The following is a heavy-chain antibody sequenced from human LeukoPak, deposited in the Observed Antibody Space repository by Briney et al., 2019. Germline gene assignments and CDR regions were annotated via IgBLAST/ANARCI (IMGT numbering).Heavy chain of an antibody. CDR2: ISSSGSTI. CDR1: GFTFSDYY. Sequence: GGSLRLSCAASGFTFSDYYMSWMRQAPGKGREGVSYISSSGSTIYYADSVKGRFTIYRDNAKNSLYLQMNSLRAEDTAVYYCARGGSSLYNWFDPWGQGTLVTVSS. CDR3: ARGGSSLYNWFDP. J-gene: IGHJ5*02. D-gene: IGHD6-6*01. V-gene: IGHV3-11*04.